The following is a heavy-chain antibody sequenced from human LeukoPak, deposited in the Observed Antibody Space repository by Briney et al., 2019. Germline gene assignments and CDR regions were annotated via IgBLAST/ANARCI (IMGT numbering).Heavy chain of an antibody. V-gene: IGHV3-73*01. CDR3: SGVVTTLYY. CDR1: GFTFSGSA. CDR2: IGTTADNYAT. D-gene: IGHD2-21*02. J-gene: IGHJ4*02. Sequence: GGSLTLSCAASGFTFSGSAIHWVRQASGKGLEWVGRIGTTADNYATAYAASVKGRFTISRDDSKNTAYLQMNSLKTEDTAVYYCSGVVTTLYYWGQGTLVTVPS.